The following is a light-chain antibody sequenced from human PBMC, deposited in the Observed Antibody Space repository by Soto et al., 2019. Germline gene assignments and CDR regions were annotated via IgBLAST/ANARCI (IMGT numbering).Light chain of an antibody. CDR3: QQYAGSPST. Sequence: EIVLTQSPGTLSLSPGERATLSCRASQTVTSNYLAWYQRKPGQAPSLLIYGASSRATDIPDRFSGSGSGTDFTLTITTLEPEEFPAYVCQQYAGSPSTFGQGTKVDIK. CDR2: GAS. V-gene: IGKV3-20*01. J-gene: IGKJ1*01. CDR1: QTVTSNY.